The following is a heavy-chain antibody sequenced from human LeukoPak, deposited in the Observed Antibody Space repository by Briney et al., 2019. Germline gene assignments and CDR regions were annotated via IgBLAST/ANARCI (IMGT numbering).Heavy chain of an antibody. J-gene: IGHJ4*02. V-gene: IGHV4-59*12. Sequence: SETLSLTCTVSGGSISSYYWSWIRQPPGKGLEWIGYIYYSGSTNYNPSLKSRVTISVDTSKNQFSLKLSSVTAADTAVYYCARELPMLVVVGWGQGTLVTVSS. D-gene: IGHD3-22*01. CDR2: IYYSGST. CDR3: ARELPMLVVVG. CDR1: GGSISSYY.